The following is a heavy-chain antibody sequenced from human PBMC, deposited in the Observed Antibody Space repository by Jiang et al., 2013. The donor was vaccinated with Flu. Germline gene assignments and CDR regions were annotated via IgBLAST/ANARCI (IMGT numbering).Heavy chain of an antibody. CDR2: GST. Sequence: GSTSYAQKFQGRVTMTRDTSTSTVYMELSSLRSEDTAVYYCAVEGAAPFDPWGQGTLVTVSS. CDR3: AVEGAAPFDP. V-gene: IGHV1-46*03. D-gene: IGHD6-6*01. J-gene: IGHJ5*02.